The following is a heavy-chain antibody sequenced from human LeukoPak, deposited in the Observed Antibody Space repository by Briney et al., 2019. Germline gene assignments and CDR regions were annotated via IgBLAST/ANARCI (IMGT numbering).Heavy chain of an antibody. D-gene: IGHD2-2*01. CDR3: ARVHSSTSCYGGYCWYFDL. CDR1: GGSISSGDYY. J-gene: IGHJ2*01. Sequence: PSQTLSLTCTVSGGSISSGDYYWSWVRQPPGKGREWIGYIYYSGSTYNNPSLKSRVTISVDTSKNQFSLKLSSVTAADTAVYYCARVHSSTSCYGGYCWYFDLWGRGTLVTVSS. CDR2: IYYSGST. V-gene: IGHV4-30-4*01.